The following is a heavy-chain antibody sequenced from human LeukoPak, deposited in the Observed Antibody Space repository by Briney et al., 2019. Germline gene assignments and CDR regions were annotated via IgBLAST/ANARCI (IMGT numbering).Heavy chain of an antibody. Sequence: GGSLRLSCAASGFTFSSYAMSWVRRAPGKGLEWVSAISGSGGSTYYADSVKGRFTISRDNSKNTLYLQMNSLRAEDTAVYYCAIRYYGSGSYSYWGRGTLVTVSS. CDR2: ISGSGGST. D-gene: IGHD3-10*01. CDR3: AIRYYGSGSYSY. CDR1: GFTFSSYA. J-gene: IGHJ4*02. V-gene: IGHV3-23*01.